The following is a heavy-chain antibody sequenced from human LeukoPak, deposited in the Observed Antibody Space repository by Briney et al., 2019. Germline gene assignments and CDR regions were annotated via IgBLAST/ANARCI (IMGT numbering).Heavy chain of an antibody. D-gene: IGHD6-13*01. CDR2: ISSSGSTI. CDR3: ARRGSSWYFYFDY. Sequence: PGGSLRLSCAASGFTFSSYEVNWVRQAPGKGLEWVSYISSSGSTIYYADSVKGRFTISRDNAKNSLYLQMNSLRAEDTAVYYCARRGSSWYFYFDYWGQGTLVTVSS. V-gene: IGHV3-48*03. J-gene: IGHJ4*02. CDR1: GFTFSSYE.